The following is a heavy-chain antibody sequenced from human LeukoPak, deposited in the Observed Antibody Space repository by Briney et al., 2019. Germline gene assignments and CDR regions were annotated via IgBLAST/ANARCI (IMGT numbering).Heavy chain of an antibody. J-gene: IGHJ4*02. CDR3: ARGGTSSSPLHFDY. D-gene: IGHD6-6*01. CDR1: GYTLTGSY. V-gene: IGHV1-2*02. Sequence: GASVKVSCKASGYTLTGSYIHWVRQAPGQGLGYMGWINPNSGGTNYAQKFQGRVTITRDTSINTAYMELSSLKSDDTAVYYCARGGTSSSPLHFDYWGQGTLVTVSS. CDR2: INPNSGGT.